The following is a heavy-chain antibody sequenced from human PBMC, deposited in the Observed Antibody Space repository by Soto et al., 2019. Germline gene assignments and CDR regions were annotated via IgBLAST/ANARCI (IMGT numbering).Heavy chain of an antibody. Sequence: GGSLRLSCAASGFTAGSNYMSWVRQAPGKGLEWGSVIYSGGSTYYADSVKGRFTISRDNSKNTLYLQMNSLRAEDTAVYYCARSRTRWIPFDCWGQGTLVTVSS. J-gene: IGHJ4*02. V-gene: IGHV3-53*01. CDR3: ARSRTRWIPFDC. CDR1: GFTAGSNY. CDR2: IYSGGST. D-gene: IGHD2-2*01.